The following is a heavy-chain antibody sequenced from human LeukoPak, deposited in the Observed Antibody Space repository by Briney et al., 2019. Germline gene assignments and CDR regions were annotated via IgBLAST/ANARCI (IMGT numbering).Heavy chain of an antibody. D-gene: IGHD6-19*01. Sequence: QPGGSLRLSCAASGFTFSGSAMHWVRQASGKGLEWVGRIRSKANSYATAYAASVKGRFTISRDDSKNTAYLQMNSLKTEDTAVYYCTSTVDPFDYWGQGTLVTVSS. CDR1: GFTFSGSA. V-gene: IGHV3-73*01. CDR2: IRSKANSYAT. CDR3: TSTVDPFDY. J-gene: IGHJ4*02.